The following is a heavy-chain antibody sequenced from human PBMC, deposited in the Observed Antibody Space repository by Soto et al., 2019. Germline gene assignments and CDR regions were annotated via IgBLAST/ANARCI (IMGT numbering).Heavy chain of an antibody. Sequence: GASVKVSCKASGYIFNTYGISWVRQAPGQGLEWMGRISGYNGNTKYAQKFQDRVTMTTDTSTSTAYMELRSLRSDDTAVYYRARNEYCDGGTCYSRWFDPWGQGTLVPVSS. D-gene: IGHD2-15*01. V-gene: IGHV1-18*01. CDR1: GYIFNTYG. CDR3: ARNEYCDGGTCYSRWFDP. CDR2: ISGYNGNT. J-gene: IGHJ5*02.